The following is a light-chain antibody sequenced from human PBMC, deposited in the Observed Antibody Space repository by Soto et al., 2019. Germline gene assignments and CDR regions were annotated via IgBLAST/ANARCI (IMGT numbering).Light chain of an antibody. CDR1: SSDVGSYNL. J-gene: IGLJ2*01. V-gene: IGLV2-23*01. CDR3: CTYAGSGPL. Sequence: QSVLTQPASVSGSPGQSITISCTGTSSDVGSYNLVSWYQQHPGKAPKLMIYEGSKRPSGVSIRFSGSKSGNTASLTISGLQAEDEADYFCCTYAGSGPLFGGGTKLTVL. CDR2: EGS.